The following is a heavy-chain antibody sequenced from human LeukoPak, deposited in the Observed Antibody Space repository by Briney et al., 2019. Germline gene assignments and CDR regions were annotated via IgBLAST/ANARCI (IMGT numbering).Heavy chain of an antibody. V-gene: IGHV4-31*03. Sequence: SETLSLTCKVSGGSISDENYYWTWVRQHPVEGLEWIGYIYYTGNTYYNPSLKSRVTISMDTSKNQFSLKLTSMTAADTAVYYCARVLWGYYGSGPLDSWGQGTLVTVSS. J-gene: IGHJ4*02. CDR3: ARVLWGYYGSGPLDS. CDR1: GGSISDENYY. D-gene: IGHD3-10*01. CDR2: IYYTGNT.